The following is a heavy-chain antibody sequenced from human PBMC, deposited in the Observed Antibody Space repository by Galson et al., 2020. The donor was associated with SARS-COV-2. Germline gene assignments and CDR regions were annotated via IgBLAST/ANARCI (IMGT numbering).Heavy chain of an antibody. J-gene: IGHJ3*02. CDR3: AREDYYDGAFDI. V-gene: IGHV4-30-2*01. D-gene: IGHD3-22*01. Sequence: SETLSLTCAVSGGSVSSGGYSWSWIRQPPGKGLEWIGYFFHGGSSYYNPSLKSRVTISVDRSKNQFSLRLTSVTAADTAVYYCAREDYYDGAFDIWGQGTMVTVSS. CDR2: FFHGGSS. CDR1: GGSVSSGGYS.